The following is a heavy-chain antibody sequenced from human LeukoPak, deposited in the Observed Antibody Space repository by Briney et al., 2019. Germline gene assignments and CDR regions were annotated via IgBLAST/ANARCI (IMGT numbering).Heavy chain of an antibody. CDR1: GFTFSNYG. J-gene: IGHJ4*02. Sequence: PGGSLRLSCAASGFTFSNYGMHWVRQAPGRGREWVARIWFDGSDKYYADSVQGRFTTSRDNSENTLSLQVSSLRAEDTAIYYCARGGEPDYFDYWGQGTLVTVSS. D-gene: IGHD2-21*01. CDR3: ARGGEPDYFDY. V-gene: IGHV3-33*01. CDR2: IWFDGSDK.